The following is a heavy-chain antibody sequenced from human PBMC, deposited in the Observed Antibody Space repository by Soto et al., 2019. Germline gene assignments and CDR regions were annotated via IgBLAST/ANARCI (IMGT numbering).Heavy chain of an antibody. CDR1: GFTFSSYG. V-gene: IGHV3-30*18. D-gene: IGHD5-18*01. CDR3: AKDLGAYGYHWFDP. J-gene: IGHJ5*02. CDR2: ISYDGSNK. Sequence: QVQLVESGGGVVQPGRSLRLSCAASGFTFSSYGMHWVRQAPGKGLEWVAVISYDGSNKYYADYVKGRFTISRDNSKNTLYLRMNSLRAEDTAVYYCAKDLGAYGYHWFDPWGQGTLVTVSS.